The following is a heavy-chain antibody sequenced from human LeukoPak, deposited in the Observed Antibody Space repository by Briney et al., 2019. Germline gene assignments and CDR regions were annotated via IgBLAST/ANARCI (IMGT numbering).Heavy chain of an antibody. CDR2: ISYDGSNK. J-gene: IGHJ6*02. Sequence: GGSLRLSCAASGFTFSSYAMHWVRPAPGKGLEWVAVISYDGSNKYYADSVKGRFTISRDNSKNTLYLQMNSLRAEDTAVYYCARDRLYSGYDSPNYYYYYGMDVWGQGTTVTVSS. CDR3: ARDRLYSGYDSPNYYYYYGMDV. D-gene: IGHD5-12*01. CDR1: GFTFSSYA. V-gene: IGHV3-30-3*01.